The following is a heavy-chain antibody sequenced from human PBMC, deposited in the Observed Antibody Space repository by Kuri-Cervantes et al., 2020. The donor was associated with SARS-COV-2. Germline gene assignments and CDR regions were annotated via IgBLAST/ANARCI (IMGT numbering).Heavy chain of an antibody. CDR1: GFTFSSYW. Sequence: GGSLRLSCAASGFTFSSYWMHWVRQAPGKGLVWVSRINSDGSSTSYADSVKGRFTISRDNAKNTLYLQMNSLRAEDTAVYYCARVPSITMVRGANFYGMDVWGQGTTVTVSS. CDR2: INSDGSST. V-gene: IGHV3-74*01. CDR3: ARVPSITMVRGANFYGMDV. D-gene: IGHD3-10*01. J-gene: IGHJ6*02.